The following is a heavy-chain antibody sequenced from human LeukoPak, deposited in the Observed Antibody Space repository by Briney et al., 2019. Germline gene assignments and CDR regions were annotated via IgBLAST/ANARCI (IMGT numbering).Heavy chain of an antibody. CDR2: INPNSGGT. CDR1: GYTFTGYY. J-gene: IGHJ4*02. Sequence: ASVKVSCKASGYTFTGYYMRWVRQAPGQGLEWMGWINPNSGGTNYAQKFQGRVTMTRETSISTAYMELSRLRSDDTAVYYCAREGDWQYYYDSSGPPTNFDYWGQGTLVTVSS. CDR3: AREGDWQYYYDSSGPPTNFDY. D-gene: IGHD3-22*01. V-gene: IGHV1-2*02.